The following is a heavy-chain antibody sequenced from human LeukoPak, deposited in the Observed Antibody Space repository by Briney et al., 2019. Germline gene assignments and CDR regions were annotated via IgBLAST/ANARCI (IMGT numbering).Heavy chain of an antibody. Sequence: PSETLSLPCTFSGDFISSHYWSWIRQPPGKGLEWIGYIYYSGSTNYNPSLKSRVTISVDTSKNQFSLRLSSVTAADTAVYYCARADIVGATMTFDYWGQGTLVTVSS. J-gene: IGHJ4*02. CDR2: IYYSGST. V-gene: IGHV4-59*11. CDR3: ARADIVGATMTFDY. CDR1: GDFISSHY. D-gene: IGHD1-26*01.